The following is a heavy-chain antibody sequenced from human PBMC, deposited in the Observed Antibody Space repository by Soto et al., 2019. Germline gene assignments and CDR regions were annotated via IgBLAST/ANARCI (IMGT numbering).Heavy chain of an antibody. CDR3: ASTIAARPYYYGMDV. CDR2: IDPSDSYT. V-gene: IGHV5-10-1*01. Sequence: GESLKISCKGSGYSFTSYWISWVRQMPGKGLEWMGRIDPSDSYTNYSPSFQGHVTISADKSISTAYLQWSSLKASDTTMYYCASTIAARPYYYGMDVWGQGTTVTVSS. CDR1: GYSFTSYW. D-gene: IGHD6-6*01. J-gene: IGHJ6*02.